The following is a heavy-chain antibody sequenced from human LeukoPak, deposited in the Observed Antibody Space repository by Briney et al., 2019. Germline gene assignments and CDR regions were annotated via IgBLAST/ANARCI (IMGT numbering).Heavy chain of an antibody. CDR1: GGSISSGSYY. J-gene: IGHJ5*02. Sequence: SETLSLTCTVSGGSISSGSYYWSWIRQPAGKGLEWIGRIYTSGSTNYNPSLKSRVTISVDTSKNQFSLKLSSVTAADTAVYYCARAPTSAYNRGWFDPWGQGTQVTVSS. D-gene: IGHD1-14*01. V-gene: IGHV4-61*02. CDR3: ARAPTSAYNRGWFDP. CDR2: IYTSGST.